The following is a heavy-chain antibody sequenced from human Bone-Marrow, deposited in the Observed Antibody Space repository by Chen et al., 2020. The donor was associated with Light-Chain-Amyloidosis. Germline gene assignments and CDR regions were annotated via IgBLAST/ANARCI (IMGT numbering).Heavy chain of an antibody. D-gene: IGHD3-9*01. CDR1: GFTFDDYW. CDR3: AKDISYDDILPGYPADAFDI. Sequence: EVQLVESGGGLLQRGGSLRLSCAASGFTFDDYWMSWVRQAPGKGLEWVSTISGSGGSRYYGDSVKGRLTISRDNSKNALFLQMNSLRAEDTAVYYCAKDISYDDILPGYPADAFDIWGQGTMVTVSS. V-gene: IGHV3-23*04. J-gene: IGHJ3*02. CDR2: ISGSGGSR.